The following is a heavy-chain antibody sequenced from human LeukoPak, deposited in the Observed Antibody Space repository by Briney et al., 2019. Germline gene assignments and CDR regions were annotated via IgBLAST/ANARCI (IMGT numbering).Heavy chain of an antibody. CDR3: AKDPRVRGVITFSYYFDY. V-gene: IGHV3-53*01. D-gene: IGHD3-10*01. J-gene: IGHJ4*02. CDR2: IYSGGTT. Sequence: GGSLRLSCAASGFTASSNYMSWVRQAPGKGLEWVSVIYSGGTTYYADSVKGRLTISRDNSKNTLYLQMNSLRAEDTAVYYCAKDPRVRGVITFSYYFDYWGQGTLVTVSS. CDR1: GFTASSNY.